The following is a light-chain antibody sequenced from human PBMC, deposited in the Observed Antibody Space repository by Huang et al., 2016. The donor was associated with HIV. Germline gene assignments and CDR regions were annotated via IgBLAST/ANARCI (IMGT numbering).Light chain of an antibody. Sequence: IQMTQSPFTLSASVGDRVTITCRASEGISTWLAWYQQKPGKAPKLLIYKSSSLESGVPSRFTGSGSGTEFTLTVSSLQPDDSATYYCQQYSSYSWTFGQGTKVEIK. CDR3: QQYSSYSWT. V-gene: IGKV1-5*03. J-gene: IGKJ1*01. CDR1: EGISTW. CDR2: KSS.